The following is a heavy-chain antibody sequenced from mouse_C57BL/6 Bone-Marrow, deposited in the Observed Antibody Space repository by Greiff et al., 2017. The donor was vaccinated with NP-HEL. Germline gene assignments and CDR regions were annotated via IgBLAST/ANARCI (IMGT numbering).Heavy chain of an antibody. J-gene: IGHJ2*01. V-gene: IGHV1-81*01. CDR2: IYPRSGNT. D-gene: IGHD2-4*01. Sequence: QVQLKQSGAELARPGASVKLSCKASGYTFTSYGISWVKQRTGQGLEWIGEIYPRSGNTYYNEKFKGKATLTADKSSSTAYMELRSLTSEDSAVYFCARNDYDEGDFDYWGQGTTLTVSS. CDR1: GYTFTSYG. CDR3: ARNDYDEGDFDY.